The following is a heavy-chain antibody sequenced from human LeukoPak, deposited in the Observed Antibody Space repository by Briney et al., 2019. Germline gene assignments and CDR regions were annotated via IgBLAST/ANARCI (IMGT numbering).Heavy chain of an antibody. CDR2: ISSYSSTI. CDR1: GFTFSTYS. V-gene: IGHV3-48*01. D-gene: IGHD2-2*01. Sequence: QPGGSLRLSCAASGFTFSTYSMNWVRQAPGKGLEWVSYISSYSSTISYADSVKGRLTISRDNAKNSLYLQMNSLRAGDTAVYYCARSIIVVTAAIRGDAFDLWGQGTMVTVSS. CDR3: ARSIIVVTAAIRGDAFDL. J-gene: IGHJ3*01.